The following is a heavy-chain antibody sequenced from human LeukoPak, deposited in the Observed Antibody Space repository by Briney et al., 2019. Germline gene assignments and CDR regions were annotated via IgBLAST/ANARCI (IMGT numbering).Heavy chain of an antibody. V-gene: IGHV4-59*01. CDR1: GGSIRSYY. Sequence: SETLSLTCTVSGGSIRSYYWSWIRQPPGKGLEWIGYIYYSGSTNYNPSLQSRVTISVDTSKNQFSLKLSSVTAADTAMYYCARGVEYSSSSSGYWGQGTLVTVSS. J-gene: IGHJ4*02. CDR3: ARGVEYSSSSSGY. CDR2: IYYSGST. D-gene: IGHD6-6*01.